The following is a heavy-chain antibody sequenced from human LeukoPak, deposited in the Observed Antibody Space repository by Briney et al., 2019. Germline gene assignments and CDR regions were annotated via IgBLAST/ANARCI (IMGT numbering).Heavy chain of an antibody. D-gene: IGHD3-22*01. CDR2: ISGSGGST. CDR1: GFTFSSYA. V-gene: IGHV3-23*01. CDR3: AKYRITMIVVGGAFDI. Sequence: PGGSLRLSCAASGFTFSSYAMSWVRQAPGKGLEWVSAISGSGGSTYSADSVKGRFTISRDNSKNTLYLQMNSLRAEDTAVYYCAKYRITMIVVGGAFDIWGQGTMVTVYS. J-gene: IGHJ3*02.